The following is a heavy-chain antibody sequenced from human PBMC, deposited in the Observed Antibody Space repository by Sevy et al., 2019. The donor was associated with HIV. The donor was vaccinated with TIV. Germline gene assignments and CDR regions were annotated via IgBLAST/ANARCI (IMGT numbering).Heavy chain of an antibody. J-gene: IGHJ4*02. CDR2: VYPGDSDT. CDR3: ARFPVAAAALYYFDY. D-gene: IGHD6-13*01. Sequence: GESLKISCKGSGYSFANNWIGWVRQMPGKGLEWMGIVYPGDSDTTYSPSFQGQVTISVDKSISTAYLQWNSLKASDTAMYYCARFPVAAAALYYFDYWGQGTLVTVSS. CDR1: GYSFANNW. V-gene: IGHV5-51*01.